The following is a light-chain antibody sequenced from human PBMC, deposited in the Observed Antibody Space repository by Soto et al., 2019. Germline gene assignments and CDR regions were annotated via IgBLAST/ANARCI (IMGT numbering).Light chain of an antibody. CDR1: QSVSSN. Sequence: EIVMTQSPATLSVSPGERATLSCRASQSVSSNLAWYQQKPGQAPRLLIYGASSRATGIPDRFSGSGSGTDFTLTISRLEPEDFAVYYCQQYGSSPRNTFGQGTRLEV. CDR3: QQYGSSPRNT. V-gene: IGKV3-20*01. J-gene: IGKJ5*01. CDR2: GAS.